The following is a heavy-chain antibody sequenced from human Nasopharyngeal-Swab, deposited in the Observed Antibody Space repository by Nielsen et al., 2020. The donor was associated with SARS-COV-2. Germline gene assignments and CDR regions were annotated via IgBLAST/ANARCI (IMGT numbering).Heavy chain of an antibody. CDR2: ISAYNSNT. CDR3: ARDRRGGYCSSTSCYGNDY. Sequence: WVRQAPGQGLEWMGWISAYNSNTNYAQKLQGRVTMTTDTSTSTAYMELRSLRSDDTAVYYCARDRRGGYCSSTSCYGNDYWGQGTLVTVSS. J-gene: IGHJ4*02. V-gene: IGHV1-18*01. D-gene: IGHD2-2*01.